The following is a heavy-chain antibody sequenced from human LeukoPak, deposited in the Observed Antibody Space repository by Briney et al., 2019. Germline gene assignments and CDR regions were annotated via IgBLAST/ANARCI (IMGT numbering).Heavy chain of an antibody. CDR3: ARDSGYSFPIAAAGTGFDY. CDR2: IYYSGRT. J-gene: IGHJ4*02. D-gene: IGHD6-13*01. CDR1: GDSVSRSDSY. Sequence: PSETLSLTCSVSGDSVSRSDSYWDWIRQPPGKGLEWIGTIYYSGRTYYNPSLKSRVTISVDTSKNQFSLKLSSVTAADTAVYYCARDSGYSFPIAAAGTGFDYWGQGTLVTVSS. V-gene: IGHV4-39*07.